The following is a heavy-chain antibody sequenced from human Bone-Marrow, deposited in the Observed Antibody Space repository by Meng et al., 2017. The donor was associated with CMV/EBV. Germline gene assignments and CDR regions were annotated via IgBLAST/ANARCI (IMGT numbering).Heavy chain of an antibody. CDR2: ISSGGSTT. J-gene: IGHJ5*02. CDR1: GFTFNTYW. V-gene: IGHV3-48*04. CDR3: AREDFWSGYYLNWFDP. Sequence: GGSLRLSCAASGFTFNTYWMSWVRQAPGKGLEWISYISSGGSTTYYADSVKGRFTISRDNAKNSLYLQMNSLRAEDTAVYYCAREDFWSGYYLNWFDPWGQGTLVTVSS. D-gene: IGHD3-3*01.